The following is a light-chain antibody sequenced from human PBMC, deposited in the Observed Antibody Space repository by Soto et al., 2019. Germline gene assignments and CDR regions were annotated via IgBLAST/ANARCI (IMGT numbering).Light chain of an antibody. V-gene: IGLV1-44*01. J-gene: IGLJ1*01. CDR1: SSNIGDNP. Sequence: QSVLTQPPSASGTPGQRITISCSGSSSNIGDNPVNWYQQLPGAAPKLLIYINDQRPSGVPDRFSGSKSGTSASLAISGLQPEDEADYFCASYRSANTLVVFGTGTKVTVL. CDR2: IND. CDR3: ASYRSANTLVV.